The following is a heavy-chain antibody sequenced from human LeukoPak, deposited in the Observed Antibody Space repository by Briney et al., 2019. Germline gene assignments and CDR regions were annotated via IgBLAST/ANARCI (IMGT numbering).Heavy chain of an antibody. V-gene: IGHV4-4*07. J-gene: IGHJ4*02. Sequence: ETLSLTCAVYGGSFSGYYWSWIRQSAGKGLEWIGRIYISGSTNYNPSLKSRVTMSVDTSKNQFSLKLTSMTAADTAFYYCARDIPSYYGSGSFDYWGQGTLVTVSS. D-gene: IGHD3-10*01. CDR3: ARDIPSYYGSGSFDY. CDR2: IYISGST. CDR1: GGSFSGYY.